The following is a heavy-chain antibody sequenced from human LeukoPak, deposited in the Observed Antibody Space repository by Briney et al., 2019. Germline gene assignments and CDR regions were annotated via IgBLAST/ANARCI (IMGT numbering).Heavy chain of an antibody. Sequence: GGSLRLSCAASGFTFSSYSMHWLRQAPGKGLAYVSAISSNGDNTYYAGSVKGRFTISRGNSKNTLYLQMGSLRVEDMGVYYCAREVDRVFDYWGQGNLVTVSS. J-gene: IGHJ4*02. CDR3: AREVDRVFDY. CDR2: ISSNGDNT. V-gene: IGHV3-64*02. CDR1: GFTFSSYS. D-gene: IGHD2-2*01.